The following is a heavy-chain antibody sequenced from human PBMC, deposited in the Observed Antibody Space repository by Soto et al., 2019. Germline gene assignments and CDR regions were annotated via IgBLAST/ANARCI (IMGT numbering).Heavy chain of an antibody. V-gene: IGHV1-8*01. Sequence: QVQLVQSGAEVKKPGASVKVSCKASGYTFTSYDINWVRQATGQGLEWMGWMNPNSGNTGYAQKFQGRVTMTRNTFISTAYMELGSLRSEDTAVYYCARRGYSSSWYYYYYYGMDVWGQGATVTVSS. CDR2: MNPNSGNT. D-gene: IGHD6-13*01. CDR1: GYTFTSYD. J-gene: IGHJ6*02. CDR3: ARRGYSSSWYYYYYYGMDV.